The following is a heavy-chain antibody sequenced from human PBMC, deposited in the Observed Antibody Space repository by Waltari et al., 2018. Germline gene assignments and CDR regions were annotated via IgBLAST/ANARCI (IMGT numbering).Heavy chain of an antibody. Sequence: EEQLVESGGDLVKPGGSLRLSCAGSGFTLSRYSMNWVRQAPGKGLEWVSSISSTGHYIYYADSVRGRFTISRDNANNSLYLQMNNLRADDTAIYYCARGFWFTTVTTFTWFDPWGQGTLVTVSS. CDR1: GFTLSRYS. D-gene: IGHD4-17*01. J-gene: IGHJ5*02. V-gene: IGHV3-21*01. CDR3: ARGFWFTTVTTFTWFDP. CDR2: ISSTGHYI.